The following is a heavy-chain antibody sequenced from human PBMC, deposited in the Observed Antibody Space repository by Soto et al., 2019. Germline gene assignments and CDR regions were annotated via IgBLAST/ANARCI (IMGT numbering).Heavy chain of an antibody. D-gene: IGHD6-13*01. CDR3: ARAGGSSSWYVVY. J-gene: IGHJ4*02. V-gene: IGHV3-11*01. CDR1: GFTFSDYY. CDR2: ISSSGSTI. Sequence: TGGSLRLSCSASGFTFSDYYMSWIRQAPGKGLEWVSYISSSGSTIYYADSVKGRFTISRDNAKNSLYLQMNSLRAEDTAVYYCARAGGSSSWYVVYWGQGTLVTVSS.